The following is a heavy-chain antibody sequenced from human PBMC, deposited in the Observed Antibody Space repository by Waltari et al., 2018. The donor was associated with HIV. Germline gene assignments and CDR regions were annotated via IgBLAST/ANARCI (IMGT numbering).Heavy chain of an antibody. CDR1: TYY. Sequence: TYYWTWIRQPPGKGLEWIGYIYNSRSTDYNPSLKSRATISVDTSKNQFSLKLSAVTTADTAVYYCARGIDAQRVAAPCLDIWGQGTMVTVSS. V-gene: IGHV4-59*01. D-gene: IGHD6-25*01. J-gene: IGHJ3*02. CDR3: ARGIDAQRVAAPCLDI. CDR2: IYNSRST.